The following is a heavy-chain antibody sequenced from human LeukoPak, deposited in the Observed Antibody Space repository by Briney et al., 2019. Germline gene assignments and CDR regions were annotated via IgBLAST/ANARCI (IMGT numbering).Heavy chain of an antibody. J-gene: IGHJ6*03. CDR3: ASRGYGGNYYMDV. V-gene: IGHV1-46*01. Sequence: ASVKVSCKASGYTFTSYDINWVRQAPGQGLEWMGIINPSGGSTSYAQKFQGRVTMTRDTSTSTVYMELSSLRSEDTAVYYCASRGYGGNYYMDVWGKGTTVTVSS. D-gene: IGHD4-23*01. CDR2: INPSGGST. CDR1: GYTFTSYD.